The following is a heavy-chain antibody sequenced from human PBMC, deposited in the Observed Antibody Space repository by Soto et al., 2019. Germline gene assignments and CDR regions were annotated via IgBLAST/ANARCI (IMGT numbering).Heavy chain of an antibody. CDR3: AKNGQPPYYYYGLDV. Sequence: QGQLVQSEAEVKKPGASVKVSRKASGYTFTRYGISWVRQAPGQGLEWMGWISGYNGDTNYAQKFQGRVSMTIETSTGTAYMELRSLTSDDTAVYYCAKNGQPPYYYYGLDVWGQGTKVTVSS. V-gene: IGHV1-18*01. CDR2: ISGYNGDT. D-gene: IGHD2-8*01. CDR1: GYTFTRYG. J-gene: IGHJ6*02.